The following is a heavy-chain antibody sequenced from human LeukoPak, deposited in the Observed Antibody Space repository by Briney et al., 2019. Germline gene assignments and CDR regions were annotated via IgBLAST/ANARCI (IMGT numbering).Heavy chain of an antibody. V-gene: IGHV1-46*01. CDR1: GYSFTSYY. Sequence: ASVKVSCKASGYSFTSYYIHWVRQAPGQGLEWMGMINPSGGSTTYAQKFQGRVTMTTDTSTRTVYMELSSLRSEDTAVYYCARDGVFDSSGYYEFDCWGQGTLVTVSS. CDR2: INPSGGST. D-gene: IGHD3-22*01. J-gene: IGHJ4*02. CDR3: ARDGVFDSSGYYEFDC.